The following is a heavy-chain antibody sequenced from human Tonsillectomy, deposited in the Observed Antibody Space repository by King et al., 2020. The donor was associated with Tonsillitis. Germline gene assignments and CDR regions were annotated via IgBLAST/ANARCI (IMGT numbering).Heavy chain of an antibody. Sequence: QLVQSGGGVVQPGRSLRLSCAASGFTFSSYGMHWVRQAPGKGLEWVAVISYDGTNKYYADSVKGRFTISRDNSKNTLYLQMNSLRAEDTAVYYCAKVGGPSSAFWSGSQFSYDYGMDVWGQGTTVTVSS. J-gene: IGHJ6*02. V-gene: IGHV3-30*18. D-gene: IGHD3-3*01. CDR2: ISYDGTNK. CDR1: GFTFSSYG. CDR3: AKVGGPSSAFWSGSQFSYDYGMDV.